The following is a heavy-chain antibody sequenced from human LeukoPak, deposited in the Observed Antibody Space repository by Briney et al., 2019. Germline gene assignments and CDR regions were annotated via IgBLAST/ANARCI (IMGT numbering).Heavy chain of an antibody. V-gene: IGHV3-11*04. D-gene: IGHD3-22*01. CDR1: GFTFSDYY. Sequence: SGGSLRLSCAASGFTFSDYYMSWIRQAPGKGLEWVSYISSSGSTIYYADSVKGRFTISRDNAKNSLYLQMNSLRAEDTAVYYCARGDYYDSSGFYHDAFDIWGQGTMVTVSS. CDR2: ISSSGSTI. CDR3: ARGDYYDSSGFYHDAFDI. J-gene: IGHJ3*02.